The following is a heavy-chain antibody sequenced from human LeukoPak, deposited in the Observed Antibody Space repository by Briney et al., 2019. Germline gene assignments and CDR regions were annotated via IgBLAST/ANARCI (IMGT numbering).Heavy chain of an antibody. CDR2: INHSGST. J-gene: IGHJ4*02. CDR3: ARDLTDYFDY. CDR1: GFTFSSSA. V-gene: IGHV4-34*01. Sequence: GSLRLSCAASGFTFSSSAMSWVRQAPGKGLEWIGEINHSGSTNYNPSLKSRVTISVDTSKNQFSLKLSSVTAADTAVYYCARDLTDYFDYWGQGTLVTVSS.